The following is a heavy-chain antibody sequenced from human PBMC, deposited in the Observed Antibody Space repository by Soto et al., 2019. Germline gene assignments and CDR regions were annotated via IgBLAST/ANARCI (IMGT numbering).Heavy chain of an antibody. V-gene: IGHV3-23*01. D-gene: IGHD3-22*01. CDR1: GFTFSSYA. Sequence: GGSLRLSCAASGFTFSSYAMSWVRQAPGKGLEWVSAISGSGGSTYYADSVKGRFTISRDNAKNSLYLQMNSLRAEDTAVYYCARDGEYYYDSSGYNAEYFQHWGQGTLVTASS. CDR3: ARDGEYYYDSSGYNAEYFQH. J-gene: IGHJ1*01. CDR2: ISGSGGST.